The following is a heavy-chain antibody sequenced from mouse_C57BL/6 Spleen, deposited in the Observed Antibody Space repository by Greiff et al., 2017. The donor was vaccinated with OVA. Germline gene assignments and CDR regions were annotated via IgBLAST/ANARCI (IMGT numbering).Heavy chain of an antibody. CDR3: ARRLTTVVANHYYARDY. Sequence: EVQLQQSGGGLVKPGGSLKLSCAASGFTFSDYGMHWVRQAPEKGLEWVAYISSGSSTIYYADTVKGRFTISRDNAKNTLFLQMTSLRSEDTAMYYCARRLTTVVANHYYARDYWGQGTSVTVSS. CDR1: GFTFSDYG. J-gene: IGHJ4*01. CDR2: ISSGSSTI. V-gene: IGHV5-17*01. D-gene: IGHD1-1*01.